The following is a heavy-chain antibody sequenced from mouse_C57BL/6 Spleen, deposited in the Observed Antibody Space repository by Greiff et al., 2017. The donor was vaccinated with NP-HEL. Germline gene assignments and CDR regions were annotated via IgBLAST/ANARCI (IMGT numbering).Heavy chain of an antibody. CDR2: INPGSGGT. CDR3: AREGDMDY. Sequence: VQLQQSGAELVRPGTSVKVSCKASGYAFTNYLIEWVKQRPGQGLEWIGVINPGSGGTNSNEKFKGKATLTADKSSSTAYMQLSSLTSEDSAVYFCAREGDMDYWGQGTSVTVSS. J-gene: IGHJ4*01. V-gene: IGHV1-54*01. CDR1: GYAFTNYL.